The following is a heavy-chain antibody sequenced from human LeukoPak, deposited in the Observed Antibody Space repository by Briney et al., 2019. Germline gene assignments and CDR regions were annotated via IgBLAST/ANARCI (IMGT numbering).Heavy chain of an antibody. D-gene: IGHD3-10*01. J-gene: IGHJ4*02. CDR3: ARDIYGSGPLDY. V-gene: IGHV3-30*03. Sequence: PGRSLRLSCAASGFTFSSYGMHWVRQAPGKGLEWVAVISYDGSNKYYADSVKGRFTISRDNSKNTLYLQMNSLRAEDTAVYYCARDIYGSGPLDYWGQGTLVTVSS. CDR2: ISYDGSNK. CDR1: GFTFSSYG.